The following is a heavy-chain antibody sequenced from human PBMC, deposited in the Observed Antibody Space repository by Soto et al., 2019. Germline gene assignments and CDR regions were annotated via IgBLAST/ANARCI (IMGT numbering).Heavy chain of an antibody. CDR1: GGSISSYY. Sequence: QVQLQESGPGLVKPSETLSLTCTVSGGSISSYYWSWIRQPPGKGLEWIGYIYYSGSTNYNPSPKSRVTISVDTSKNQFSLKLSSVTAADTAVYYCARGRMADYYYYGMDVWGQGTTVTVSS. V-gene: IGHV4-59*01. CDR2: IYYSGST. D-gene: IGHD2-15*01. CDR3: ARGRMADYYYYGMDV. J-gene: IGHJ6*02.